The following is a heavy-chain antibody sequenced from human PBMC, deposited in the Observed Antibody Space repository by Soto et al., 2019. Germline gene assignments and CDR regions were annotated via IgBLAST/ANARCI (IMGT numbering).Heavy chain of an antibody. CDR1: GFTFSSYA. D-gene: IGHD6-13*01. J-gene: IGHJ6*02. CDR2: ISVGGGTT. Sequence: GGSLRLSCAASGFTFSSYAMSWVRQAPGKGLEWVSTISVGGGTTYYADSVKGRFTISRDNSKNTLHLQMNSLRAEDTAVYYCAKDLLRQQLVIYYYGMDVWGQGATVTVSS. V-gene: IGHV3-23*01. CDR3: AKDLLRQQLVIYYYGMDV.